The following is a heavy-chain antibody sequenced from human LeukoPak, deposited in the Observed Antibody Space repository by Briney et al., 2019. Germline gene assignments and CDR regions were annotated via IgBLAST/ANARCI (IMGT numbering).Heavy chain of an antibody. Sequence: GGSLRLSCAASGFTFSSYSMNWVRQAPGKGLEWVSFISSSSSYRYYVDSVKGRFAISRDNAKNSLYLQMNSLRAEDTAVYYCARDETHTAKMEASGMDVWGQGTTVTVSS. CDR3: ARDETHTAKMEASGMDV. CDR1: GFTFSSYS. J-gene: IGHJ6*02. D-gene: IGHD5-18*01. CDR2: ISSSSSYR. V-gene: IGHV3-21*01.